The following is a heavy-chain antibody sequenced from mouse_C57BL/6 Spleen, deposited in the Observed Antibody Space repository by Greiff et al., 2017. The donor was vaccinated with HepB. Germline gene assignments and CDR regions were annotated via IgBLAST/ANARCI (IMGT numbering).Heavy chain of an antibody. D-gene: IGHD1-1*01. CDR2: INPGSGGT. Sequence: VHLVESGAELVRPGTSVKVSCKASGYAFTNYLIEWVKQRPGQGLEWIGVINPGSGGTNYNEKFKGKATLTADKSSSTAYMQLSSLTSEDSAVYFCAYTVVDWYFDVWGTGTTVTVSS. CDR3: AYTVVDWYFDV. J-gene: IGHJ1*03. V-gene: IGHV1-54*01. CDR1: GYAFTNYL.